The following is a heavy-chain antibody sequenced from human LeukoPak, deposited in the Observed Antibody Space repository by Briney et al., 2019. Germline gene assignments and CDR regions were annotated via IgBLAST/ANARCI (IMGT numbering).Heavy chain of an antibody. V-gene: IGHV3-11*01. CDR3: ARQAQRTPGYGDCDF. J-gene: IGHJ4*02. D-gene: IGHD4-17*01. CDR2: ISSSGSNI. Sequence: GGSLRLSCAASGFTFRDYYMSWIRLAPGKGLEWVSYISSSGSNINYADSVKGRFTVSRDNAGDSLYLQMSGLRAVDTAVYYCARQAQRTPGYGDCDFWGQGTLVTVSS. CDR1: GFTFRDYY.